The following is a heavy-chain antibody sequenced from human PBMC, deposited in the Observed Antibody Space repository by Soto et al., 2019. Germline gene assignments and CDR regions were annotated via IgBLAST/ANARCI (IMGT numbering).Heavy chain of an antibody. D-gene: IGHD3-10*01. V-gene: IGHV3-7*01. CDR2: IKQDGSEK. CDR1: GFTFSSHW. J-gene: IGHJ5*02. CDR3: ARGSMTEPTMVRGVPRFDP. Sequence: PGGSLRLSCAASGFTFSSHWMSWVRQAPGKGLDWVANIKQDGSEKYYVDSVKGRFTISRDNAKNSLYLQMNSLRAEDTAVYYCARGSMTEPTMVRGVPRFDPWGQGTLVTVSS.